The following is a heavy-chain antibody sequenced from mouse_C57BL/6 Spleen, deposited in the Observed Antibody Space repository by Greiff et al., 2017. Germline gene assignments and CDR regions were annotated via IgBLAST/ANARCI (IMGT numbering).Heavy chain of an antibody. J-gene: IGHJ3*01. CDR3: TREEANYYGSSPFAY. D-gene: IGHD1-1*01. Sequence: EVKVEESGEGLVKPGGSLKLSCAASGFTFSSYAMSWVRQTPEKRLEWVAYISSGGDYIYYADTVKGRFTISRDNARNTLYLQMSSLKSEDTAMYYCTREEANYYGSSPFAYWGQGTLVTVSA. V-gene: IGHV5-9-1*02. CDR2: ISSGGDYI. CDR1: GFTFSSYA.